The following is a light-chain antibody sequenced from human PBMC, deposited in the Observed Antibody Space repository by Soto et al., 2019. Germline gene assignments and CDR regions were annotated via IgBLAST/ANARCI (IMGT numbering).Light chain of an antibody. CDR1: QSVSSN. J-gene: IGKJ5*01. CDR3: QQYNNWRGT. Sequence: ITQAPASRSVATGERATLSCRASQSVSSNLAWYQQKPGQAPRLLIYGASTRATGIPARFSGSGSGTEFTLSISSLHSEYFAVYYCQQYNNWRGTFGQGTRLEIK. CDR2: GAS. V-gene: IGKV3-15*01.